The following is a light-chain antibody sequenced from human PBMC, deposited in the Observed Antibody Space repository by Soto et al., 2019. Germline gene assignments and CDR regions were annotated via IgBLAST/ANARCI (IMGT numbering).Light chain of an antibody. Sequence: EIVLTQSPGTLSLSPGERASLSCTASQSVSSSYLAWYQQKPGQAPRLFIYGASSRATGIPDRFSGSGSGTDFTLTISILEPEDVAVYYCQQYGSSPYTFGQGTKLEIK. J-gene: IGKJ2*01. CDR3: QQYGSSPYT. V-gene: IGKV3-20*01. CDR2: GAS. CDR1: QSVSSSY.